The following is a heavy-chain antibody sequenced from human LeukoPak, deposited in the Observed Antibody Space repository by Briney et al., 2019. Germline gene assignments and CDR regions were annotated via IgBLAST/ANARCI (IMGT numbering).Heavy chain of an antibody. Sequence: SETLSLTCTVSGGSLSSYYWSWTPQPAGKGLEWIGRIETSGSTNYNPSLKSRVTMSVDTSKNQFSLKLSSVTAADTAVYYCARNPHYYDSSDRDDFDIWGQGTMVTVSS. CDR1: GGSLSSYY. D-gene: IGHD3-22*01. J-gene: IGHJ3*02. CDR2: IETSGST. V-gene: IGHV4-4*07. CDR3: ARNPHYYDSSDRDDFDI.